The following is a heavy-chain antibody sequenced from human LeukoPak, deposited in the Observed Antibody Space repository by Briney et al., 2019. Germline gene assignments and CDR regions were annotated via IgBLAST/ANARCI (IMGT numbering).Heavy chain of an antibody. Sequence: GGSLRLSCTASGFTFSSYSMNWVRQAPGKGLEWVSSISSSSSYIYYADSVKGRFTISRDNAKNSLYLQMNSLRAEDTAVYFCARDRYGDYAIDYWGQGTLVTVSS. CDR1: GFTFSSYS. J-gene: IGHJ4*02. V-gene: IGHV3-21*06. CDR3: ARDRYGDYAIDY. CDR2: ISSSSSYI. D-gene: IGHD4-17*01.